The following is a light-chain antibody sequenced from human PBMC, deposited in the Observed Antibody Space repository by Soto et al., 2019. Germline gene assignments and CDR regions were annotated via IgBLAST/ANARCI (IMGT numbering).Light chain of an antibody. Sequence: QSVLTQPASVSGSPGQSITISCTGTSSDVGGYNFVSWYQQHPGKATKLMIYEVSNRPSGVSNRFSGSKSGNTASLTIYGRQAEDEADYYCSSFTSGSTLFGTGTKVTVL. V-gene: IGLV2-14*01. CDR3: SSFTSGSTL. CDR2: EVS. CDR1: SSDVGGYNF. J-gene: IGLJ1*01.